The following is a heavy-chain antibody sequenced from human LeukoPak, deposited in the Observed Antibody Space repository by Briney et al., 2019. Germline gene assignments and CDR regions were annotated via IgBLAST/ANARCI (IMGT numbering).Heavy chain of an antibody. CDR1: GGSFSGYY. D-gene: IGHD6-13*01. CDR3: ARGGSSSWPNYYYYYYMDV. J-gene: IGHJ6*03. Sequence: TSETLSLTCAVYGGSFSGYYWSWIRQPPGKGLEWIGEINHSGSTNYNPSLKSRVTISVDTSKNQFSLKLSSVTAAHTAVHYCARGGSSSWPNYYYYYYMDVWGKGTTVTVSS. CDR2: INHSGST. V-gene: IGHV4-34*01.